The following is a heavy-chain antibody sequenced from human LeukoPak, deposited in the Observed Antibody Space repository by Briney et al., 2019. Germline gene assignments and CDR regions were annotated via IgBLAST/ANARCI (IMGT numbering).Heavy chain of an antibody. V-gene: IGHV3-21*01. CDR1: GFTLRSYS. D-gene: IGHD1-26*01. CDR2: ISTSSYYI. J-gene: IGHJ4*02. Sequence: GGSLRLSCAASGFTLRSYSMNWVRQAPGKGLEWVSYISTSSYYIYYADSVKGRFTISRDDAKNSLYLQMSSLRAEDTALYYCARDASGSSTGLMDSWRQRTPVTVSS. CDR3: ARDASGSSTGLMDS.